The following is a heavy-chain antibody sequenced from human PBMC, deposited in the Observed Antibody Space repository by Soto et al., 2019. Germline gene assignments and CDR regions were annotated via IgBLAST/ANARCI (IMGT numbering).Heavy chain of an antibody. CDR3: ARGEDDGDMWGGGYLDD. V-gene: IGHV3-64*02. D-gene: IGHD4-17*01. CDR2: ISSDGDNI. J-gene: IGHJ4*02. Sequence: EVQLVESGEGLVQPGGSLRLSCAASGFTFSHYAMHWVRQAPGKGLEHVSAISSDGDNIYYADSVKGRFTISRDKSKNTLILQMGSLRPEDTAVYYCARGEDDGDMWGGGYLDDWGQGTLVTVSS. CDR1: GFTFSHYA.